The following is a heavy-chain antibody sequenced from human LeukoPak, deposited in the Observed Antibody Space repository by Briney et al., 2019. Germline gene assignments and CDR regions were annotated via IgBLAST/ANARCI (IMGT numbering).Heavy chain of an antibody. D-gene: IGHD6-19*01. CDR3: ARNRWAVAGIRDTFDI. CDR2: IYYSGST. CDR1: FDSISSYY. J-gene: IGHJ3*02. V-gene: IGHV4-59*08. Sequence: SETLSLTCTVSFDSISSYYWSWIRQPPGKGLEWIGYIYYSGSTIYNPSLKSRVSISLDTSKNQFSLMLRSVTAADTAVYYCARNRWAVAGIRDTFDIWGQGTMVTVSS.